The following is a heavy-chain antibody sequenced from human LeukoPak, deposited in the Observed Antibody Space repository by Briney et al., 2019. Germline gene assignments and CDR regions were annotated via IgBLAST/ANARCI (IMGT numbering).Heavy chain of an antibody. Sequence: SETLSLTCTVSGGSISSYYWNWIRQPPGKGLEWIGYIYYSGSTNYNPSLKSRVTISVDTSKNQFSLKLSSVTAADTAVYYCARGKRGGNPYFDYWGQGTLVTVSS. CDR3: ARGKRGGNPYFDY. V-gene: IGHV4-59*01. CDR2: IYYSGST. CDR1: GGSISSYY. J-gene: IGHJ4*02. D-gene: IGHD4-23*01.